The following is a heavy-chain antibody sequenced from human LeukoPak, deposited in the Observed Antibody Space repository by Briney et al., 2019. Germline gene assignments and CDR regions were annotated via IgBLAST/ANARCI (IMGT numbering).Heavy chain of an antibody. V-gene: IGHV4-34*01. D-gene: IGHD6-13*01. Sequence: SETLSLTCAVYGGSFSGYYWSWIRQPPGKGLEWIGEINHSGSTNYNPSLKSRVTISVDTSKNQFSPKLSSETAADTAVYYCAAADLDYWGQGTLVTVSS. CDR1: GGSFSGYY. CDR3: AAADLDY. CDR2: INHSGST. J-gene: IGHJ4*02.